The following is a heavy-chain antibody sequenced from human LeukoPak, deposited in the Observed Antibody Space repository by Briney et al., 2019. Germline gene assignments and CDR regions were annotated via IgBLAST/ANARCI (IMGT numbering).Heavy chain of an antibody. CDR3: ARDPPSYYDSGAFDY. D-gene: IGHD3-22*01. J-gene: IGHJ4*02. CDR2: ISSSSSYI. V-gene: IGHV3-21*01. Sequence: GGSLRLSCAASGFTFNRYTMSWVRQAPGKGLEWVSSISSSSSYIYYADSVKGRFTISRDNAKNSLYLQMNSLRAEDTAVYYCARDPPSYYDSGAFDYWGQGTLVTVSS. CDR1: GFTFNRYT.